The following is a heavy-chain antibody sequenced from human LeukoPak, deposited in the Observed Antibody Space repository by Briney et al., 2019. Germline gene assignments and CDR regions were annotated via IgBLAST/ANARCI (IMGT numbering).Heavy chain of an antibody. Sequence: GGSLRLSCAASGFTFSRYAMHWVRQAPGKGLESVSAISSNGGSAYYANSVKGRFTISRDNSKNTLYLQMGSLRAEDLAVYYCARDFGLTGKVDYWGQGTLVTVSS. D-gene: IGHD1-20*01. J-gene: IGHJ4*02. V-gene: IGHV3-64*01. CDR3: ARDFGLTGKVDY. CDR1: GFTFSRYA. CDR2: ISSNGGSA.